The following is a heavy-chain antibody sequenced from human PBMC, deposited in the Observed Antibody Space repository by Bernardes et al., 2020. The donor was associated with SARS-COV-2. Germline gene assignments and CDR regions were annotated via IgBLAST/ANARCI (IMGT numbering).Heavy chain of an antibody. CDR2: IKKDGSDK. CDR1: GFSVSSYA. D-gene: IGHD2-2*01. J-gene: IGHJ4*02. CDR3: ARLWCRGTSCQTYFDS. Sequence: GGSLRLSCAVSGFSVSSYAMSWVRQAPGQGLEWVANIKKDGSDKWYVDSVEGRFTISKDNAKNSLYLYMNSLRADDTAVYYCARLWCRGTSCQTYFDSWGQGTLVTVSS. V-gene: IGHV3-7*01.